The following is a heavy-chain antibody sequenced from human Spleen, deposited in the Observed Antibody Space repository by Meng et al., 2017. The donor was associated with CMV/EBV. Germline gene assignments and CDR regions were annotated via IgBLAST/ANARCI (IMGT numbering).Heavy chain of an antibody. CDR2: IKPVGGSS. J-gene: IGHJ5*02. Sequence: KTSGYNFTNHYIHWVRQAPGKGFEWMGVIKPVGGSSSYAERFQGRLAMTRNTSARTLYLTLNSLRSEDTAIYYCTRERSEEFRSWFDPWGQGTLVTVSS. V-gene: IGHV1-46*01. CDR3: TRERSEEFRSWFDP. D-gene: IGHD2-21*01. CDR1: GYNFTNHY.